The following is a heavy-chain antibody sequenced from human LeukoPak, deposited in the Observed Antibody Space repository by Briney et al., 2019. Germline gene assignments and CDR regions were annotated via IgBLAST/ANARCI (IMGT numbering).Heavy chain of an antibody. CDR1: GYTFTGYY. CDR3: ARDAGYNALFDY. Sequence: ASVKVSCKASGYTFTGYYMHWVRQAPGQGLEWMGWINPNSGGTNYAQKFQGRFTMTRDASISTAYMELSRLRSDDTAVYYCARDAGYNALFDYWGQGTLVTVSS. J-gene: IGHJ4*02. CDR2: INPNSGGT. D-gene: IGHD5-24*01. V-gene: IGHV1-2*02.